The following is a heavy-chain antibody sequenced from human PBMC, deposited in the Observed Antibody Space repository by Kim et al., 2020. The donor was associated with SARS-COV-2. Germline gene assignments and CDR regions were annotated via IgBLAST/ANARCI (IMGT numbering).Heavy chain of an antibody. D-gene: IGHD1-1*01. Sequence: ASVKVSCKASGYTFTSYAMNWVRQAPGQGLEWMGWINTNTGNPTYAQGFTGRFVFSLDTSVSTAYLQISSLKAEDTAVYYCAREINWYNWNDVGYWGQGTLVTVSS. CDR2: INTNTGNP. J-gene: IGHJ4*02. V-gene: IGHV7-4-1*02. CDR3: AREINWYNWNDVGY. CDR1: GYTFTSYA.